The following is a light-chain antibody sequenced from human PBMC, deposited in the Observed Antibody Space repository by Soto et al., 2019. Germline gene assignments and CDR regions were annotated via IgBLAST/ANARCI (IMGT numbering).Light chain of an antibody. V-gene: IGKV1-5*01. Sequence: DIQMTQSPSTLSASVGDRVTITCRASQSISTWLAWYQQKPGRAPKLLIYDASTLDRGVPSRFSDSGSGTEFTLTISSLQPDDFATYYCQQYNSYRAFGQGTKVESK. CDR1: QSISTW. CDR2: DAS. J-gene: IGKJ1*01. CDR3: QQYNSYRA.